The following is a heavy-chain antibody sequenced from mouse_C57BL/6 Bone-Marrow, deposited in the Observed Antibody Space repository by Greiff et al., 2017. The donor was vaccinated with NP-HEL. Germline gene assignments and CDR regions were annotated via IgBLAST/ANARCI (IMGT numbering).Heavy chain of an antibody. CDR2: IRNKANGYTT. CDR3: ARFLFYYGSSYWYFDV. Sequence: DVKLQESGGGLVQPGGSLSLSCAASGFTFTDYYMSWVRQPPGKALEWLGFIRNKANGYTTEYSASVKGRFTISRDNSQSILYLQMNALRAEDSATYYCARFLFYYGSSYWYFDVWGTGTTVTVSS. V-gene: IGHV7-3*01. CDR1: GFTFTDYY. J-gene: IGHJ1*03. D-gene: IGHD1-1*01.